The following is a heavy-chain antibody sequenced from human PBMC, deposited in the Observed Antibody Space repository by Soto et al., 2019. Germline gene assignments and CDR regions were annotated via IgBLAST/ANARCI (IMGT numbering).Heavy chain of an antibody. D-gene: IGHD3-22*01. CDR1: GVSISSGHW. CDR2: IFRDGMT. Sequence: QVQLQASGPGLVKPSGTVSLTCDVSGVSISSGHWWSWVRQPPGKGLEWIGEIFRDGMTTYSPSLKGRATISVDTSKNRFSVRVTSANAADTAIYYCVRLVYDRRLNYLYFDYWGRGALVTVSS. V-gene: IGHV4-4*02. J-gene: IGHJ4*02. CDR3: VRLVYDRRLNYLYFDY.